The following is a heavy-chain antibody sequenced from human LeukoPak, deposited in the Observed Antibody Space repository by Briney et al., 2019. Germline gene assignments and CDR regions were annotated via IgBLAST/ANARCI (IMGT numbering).Heavy chain of an antibody. D-gene: IGHD5-12*01. CDR2: ISYDGSKK. CDR3: AGGDPYRGYDYPGV. CDR1: GFTFGTYA. V-gene: IGHV3-30*04. Sequence: GGSLRLSCAASGFTFGTYAMHWVRQAPGKGLEWVTIISYDGSKKYYADSVRGRFTISRDNSKNTLYLQMNSLRLEDTALYYCAGGDPYRGYDYPGVWGQGTLVTVS. J-gene: IGHJ4*02.